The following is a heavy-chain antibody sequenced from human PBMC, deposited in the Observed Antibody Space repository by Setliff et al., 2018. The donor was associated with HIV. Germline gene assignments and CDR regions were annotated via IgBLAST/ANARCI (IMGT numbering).Heavy chain of an antibody. D-gene: IGHD2-21*02. V-gene: IGHV3-74*01. J-gene: IGHJ4*02. Sequence: PGESLKISCAVSGFTFSNYWMHWVRQTPGKGLVWVSQISPDGSSPTYADSVKGRFTVSRDNARNTLYLQMSSLTVEDTAVYFCTRDPVTATPIDYWGQGTLVTVSS. CDR3: TRDPVTATPIDY. CDR2: ISPDGSSP. CDR1: GFTFSNYW.